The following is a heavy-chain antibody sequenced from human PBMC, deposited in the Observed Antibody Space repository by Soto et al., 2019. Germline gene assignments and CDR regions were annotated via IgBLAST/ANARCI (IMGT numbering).Heavy chain of an antibody. CDR2: INSDGSST. Sequence: GGSLRLSCAASGFTFSSYWMHWVRQAPGKGLVWVSRINSDGSSTSYADSVKGRFTISRDNAKNTLYLQMNSLRAEDTAVYYCARVGIRVRYYYYYGMDVWGQGTTVTVSS. CDR1: GFTFSSYW. CDR3: ARVGIRVRYYYYYGMDV. J-gene: IGHJ6*02. V-gene: IGHV3-74*01. D-gene: IGHD2-21*01.